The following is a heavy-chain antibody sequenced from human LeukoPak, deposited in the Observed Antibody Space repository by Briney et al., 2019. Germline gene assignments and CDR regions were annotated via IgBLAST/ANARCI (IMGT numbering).Heavy chain of an antibody. J-gene: IGHJ4*02. D-gene: IGHD2-2*01. Sequence: SETLSLTCTVSGGSISSSSYYWGWIRQPPGKGLEWIGSIYYRGSTYYNPSLKSRVTVSVDTSKSHFSLDLSSVTAADTAVYYCASGLGYCSSTSCFRYYFDYWGRGTLVSVSS. CDR1: GGSISSSSYY. CDR3: ASGLGYCSSTSCFRYYFDY. CDR2: IYYRGST. V-gene: IGHV4-39*02.